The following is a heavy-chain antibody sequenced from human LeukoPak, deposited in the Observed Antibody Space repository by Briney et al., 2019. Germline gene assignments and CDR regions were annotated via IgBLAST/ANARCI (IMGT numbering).Heavy chain of an antibody. J-gene: IGHJ4*02. V-gene: IGHV4-59*01. CDR1: GGSISSYY. D-gene: IGHD3-22*01. CDR2: IYYSGST. CDR3: ARVYYYDSSGYSHTFDY. Sequence: SSETLSLTCTVSGGSISSYYWSWIRQPPGKGLEWIGYIYYSGSTNYNPSLKSRVTISVDTSMNQFSLKLSSVTAADTAVYYCARVYYYDSSGYSHTFDYWGQGTLVTVSS.